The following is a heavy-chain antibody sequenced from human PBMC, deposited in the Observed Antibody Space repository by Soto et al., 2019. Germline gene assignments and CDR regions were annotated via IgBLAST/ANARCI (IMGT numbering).Heavy chain of an antibody. D-gene: IGHD6-25*01. Sequence: QAQLQESGPRLVDPSGTLSLTCAVTGVSISSYNWWSWIRQSPGKGLEWIGEIFHTGDTNYSPSLKSRVTLSVDNSKNQFSLNLTSVTAADTAIYYCARHELSGRGLWGQGTQVTVAS. CDR3: ARHELSGRGL. CDR2: IFHTGDT. CDR1: GVSISSYNW. J-gene: IGHJ1*01. V-gene: IGHV4-4*02.